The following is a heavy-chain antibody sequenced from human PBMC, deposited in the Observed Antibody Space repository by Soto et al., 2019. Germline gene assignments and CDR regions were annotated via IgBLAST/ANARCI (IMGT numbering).Heavy chain of an antibody. V-gene: IGHV4-31*03. CDR3: ATASGYCSSTSCYVGSDFDY. CDR1: GGSISSGGYY. D-gene: IGHD2-2*01. J-gene: IGHJ4*02. Sequence: SETLSLTCTVSGGSISSGGYYWSWIRQHPGKGLEWIGYIYYSGSTYYNPSLKSRVTISVDTSKNQFSLKLSSVTAADTAVYYCATASGYCSSTSCYVGSDFDYWGQGTLVTVSS. CDR2: IYYSGST.